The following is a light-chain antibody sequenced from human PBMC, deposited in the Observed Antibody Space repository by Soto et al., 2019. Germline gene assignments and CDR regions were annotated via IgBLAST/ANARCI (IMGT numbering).Light chain of an antibody. V-gene: IGKV3-15*01. CDR3: QQYNSWPPLT. Sequence: EIVMTQSPATLSVSAGERATLSCRASQSVSSNLAWYQQKAGQAPRLLIYGASTRATGIPARFSGSGSGTEFTLTISSLQSEDFAVYYCQQYNSWPPLTFGGGTKVDIK. CDR2: GAS. CDR1: QSVSSN. J-gene: IGKJ4*01.